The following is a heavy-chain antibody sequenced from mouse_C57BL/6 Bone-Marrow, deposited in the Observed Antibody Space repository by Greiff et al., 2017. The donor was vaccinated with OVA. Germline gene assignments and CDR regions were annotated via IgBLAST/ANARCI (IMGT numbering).Heavy chain of an antibody. D-gene: IGHD1-2*01. J-gene: IGHJ3*01. CDR2: IHPNSGST. V-gene: IGHV1-64*01. CDR3: AREGLLRRRGFAY. Sequence: VQLQQPGAELVKPGASVKLSCKASGYTFTSYWMHWVKQRPGQGLEWIGMIHPNSGSTNYNEKFKSKATLTVDKSSSPAYMQLSSLTSEDSAVYYCAREGLLRRRGFAYWGQGTLVTVSA. CDR1: GYTFTSYW.